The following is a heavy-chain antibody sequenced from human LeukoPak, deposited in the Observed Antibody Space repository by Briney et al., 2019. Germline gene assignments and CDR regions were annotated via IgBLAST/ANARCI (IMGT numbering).Heavy chain of an antibody. CDR1: GFTFSSYW. CDR3: ARDRPDYDYVWGSYGDAFDI. Sequence: GGSLRLSCAASGFTFSSYWMHWVRQAPGKGLVWVSRINSDGSSTSYADSVKGRFTISRDNAKNTLYLQMNSLRAEDTAVYYCARDRPDYDYVWGSYGDAFDIWGQGTMVTVSS. CDR2: INSDGSST. D-gene: IGHD3-16*01. J-gene: IGHJ3*02. V-gene: IGHV3-74*01.